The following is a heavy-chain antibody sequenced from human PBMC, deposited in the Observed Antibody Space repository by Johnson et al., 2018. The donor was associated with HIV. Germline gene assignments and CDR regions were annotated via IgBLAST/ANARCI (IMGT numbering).Heavy chain of an antibody. CDR2: VSYDGSNK. CDR1: GFTFRDYY. V-gene: IGHV3-30-3*01. Sequence: QVQLVESGGGLVKPGGSLRLSCVVSGFTFRDYYLRCIRQAPEKGLEWVAVVSYDGSNKYHADSVTGRFTISRDHYKQTLYLQMNSGRARDKAVYYCARGGGYCEVIAFDIWGQGTMVTVSS. J-gene: IGHJ3*02. D-gene: IGHD5-12*01. CDR3: ARGGGYCEVIAFDI.